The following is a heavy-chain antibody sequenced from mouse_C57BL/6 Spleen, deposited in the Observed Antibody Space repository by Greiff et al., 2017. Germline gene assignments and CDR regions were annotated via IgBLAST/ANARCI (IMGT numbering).Heavy chain of an antibody. CDR2: IYPGDGDT. CDR1: GYAFSSSW. Sequence: VQLQQSGPELVKPGASVKISCKASGYAFSSSWMNWVKQRPGKGLEWIGRIYPGDGDTNYNGKFKGKATLTADKSSSTAYMQLSSLTSEDSAVYFCARSAYDYDGGYWYFDVWGTGTTVTVSS. V-gene: IGHV1-82*01. CDR3: ARSAYDYDGGYWYFDV. D-gene: IGHD2-4*01. J-gene: IGHJ1*03.